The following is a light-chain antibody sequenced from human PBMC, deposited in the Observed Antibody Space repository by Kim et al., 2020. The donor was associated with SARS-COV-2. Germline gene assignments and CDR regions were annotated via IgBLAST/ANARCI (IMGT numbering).Light chain of an antibody. CDR2: YDS. Sequence: APGKTARMTCGGNNIGSKSAHCYQQKPGQAPVLVIYYDSDRPSGIPERFSGSNSGNTATLTISRVEAGDEADYYCQVWDSSSDHWVFGGGTQLTVL. V-gene: IGLV3-21*04. CDR1: NIGSKS. CDR3: QVWDSSSDHWV. J-gene: IGLJ3*02.